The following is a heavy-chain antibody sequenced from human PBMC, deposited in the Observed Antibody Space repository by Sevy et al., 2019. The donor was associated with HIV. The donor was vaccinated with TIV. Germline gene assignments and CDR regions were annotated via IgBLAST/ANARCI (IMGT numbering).Heavy chain of an antibody. J-gene: IGHJ5*02. CDR2: ISGSAGNT. V-gene: IGHV3-23*01. Sequence: GGSLRLSCAASGFTFSSFAMSWVRQAPGKGLEWVSGISGSAGNTYYADSVKGRFTISRDNSKNTLYLQMNSLRADDTAVYYCAKGTAVSGLRNNWFDPWGQGTLVTVSS. D-gene: IGHD3-3*01. CDR1: GFTFSSFA. CDR3: AKGTAVSGLRNNWFDP.